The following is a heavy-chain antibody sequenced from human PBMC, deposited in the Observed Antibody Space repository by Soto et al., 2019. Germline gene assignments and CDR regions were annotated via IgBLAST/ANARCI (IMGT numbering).Heavy chain of an antibody. J-gene: IGHJ4*02. CDR1: GDSISAYS. CDR3: AREGNLGRWLQPLDF. Sequence: QVQLQVSGPGLVKPSETLSLTCTVSGDSISAYSWSWVRQPPGKGLEWIGNIHYNGNTKYSPSLKSRVTXSIEPSXXHFSLRLISVTAADTAIYFCAREGNLGRWLQPLDFWGQGTLVTVSS. D-gene: IGHD5-12*01. V-gene: IGHV4-59*01. CDR2: IHYNGNT.